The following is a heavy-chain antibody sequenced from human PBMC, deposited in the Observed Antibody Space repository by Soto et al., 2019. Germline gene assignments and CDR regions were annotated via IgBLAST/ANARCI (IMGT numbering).Heavy chain of an antibody. J-gene: IGHJ2*01. CDR3: AREVFRYFDL. CDR1: GYTLTRYG. Sequence: QVHLVQSGAEVKKPGASVKVSCKASGYTLTRYGITWVRQAPGQGLERMGSISAYNANTNYAQKLQGRLTMTTDTSTSTAYMELRSLTSDDTAVYYCAREVFRYFDLWGRGTLVSVSS. CDR2: ISAYNANT. V-gene: IGHV1-18*01. D-gene: IGHD1-20*01.